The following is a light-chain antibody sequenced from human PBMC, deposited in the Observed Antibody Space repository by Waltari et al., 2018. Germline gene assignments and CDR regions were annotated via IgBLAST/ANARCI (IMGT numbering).Light chain of an antibody. CDR2: HSS. Sequence: EIHMTQSPSSVSASVGDRVSMTCRASQDISTSLACYPQQSGKAPSVLIYHSSTLQSGVPSRFSGAGTGTDFTLTINNLHPEDSATYFCQQGDTSPPTFGPGTKVELK. V-gene: IGKV1-12*01. CDR1: QDISTS. J-gene: IGKJ1*01. CDR3: QQGDTSPPT.